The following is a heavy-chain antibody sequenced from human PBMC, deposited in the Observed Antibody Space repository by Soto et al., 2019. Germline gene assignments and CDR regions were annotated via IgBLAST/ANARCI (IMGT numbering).Heavy chain of an antibody. CDR1: GGTFSSYT. CDR3: ARDQSRNSGDIVVVVAVTDAFDI. D-gene: IGHD2-15*01. CDR2: IIPILGIA. J-gene: IGHJ3*02. V-gene: IGHV1-69*08. Sequence: QVQLVQSGAEVKKPGSSVKVSCKASGGTFSSYTISWVRQAPGQGLEWMGRIIPILGIANYAQKFQGRVTITADKSTSTAYMELSSLRSEDTAVYYCARDQSRNSGDIVVVVAVTDAFDIWGQGTMVTVSS.